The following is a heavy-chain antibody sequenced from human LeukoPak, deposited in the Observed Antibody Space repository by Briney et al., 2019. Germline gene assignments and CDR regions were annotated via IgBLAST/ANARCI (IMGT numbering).Heavy chain of an antibody. Sequence: GASVKVSCKASGYTFTGYYMHWVRQAPGQGLEWMGWINPNSGGTNYAQKFQGRVTMTRDTSISTAYMELSRLRSDDTAVYYCARDVYGDYYYYMDVWGKGTTVTVSS. D-gene: IGHD4-17*01. CDR1: GYTFTGYY. V-gene: IGHV1-2*02. CDR3: ARDVYGDYYYYMDV. CDR2: INPNSGGT. J-gene: IGHJ6*03.